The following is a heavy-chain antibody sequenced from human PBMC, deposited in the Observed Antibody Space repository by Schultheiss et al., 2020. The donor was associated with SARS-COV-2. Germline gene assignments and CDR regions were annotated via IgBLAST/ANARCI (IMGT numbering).Heavy chain of an antibody. CDR2: ITGSGADT. V-gene: IGHV3-23*01. D-gene: IGHD6-19*01. J-gene: IGHJ4*02. CDR1: GFTFSTYV. CDR3: ASLLNRKSHPGIGVSGPDTFDY. Sequence: GGSLRLSCVDSGFTFSTYVMYWVRQSPEKGLECVSHITGSGADTVYAESVKGRFTVSRDNSQKTLYLQMNSLRAEDTALYYCASLLNRKSHPGIGVSGPDTFDYWGQGTLVT.